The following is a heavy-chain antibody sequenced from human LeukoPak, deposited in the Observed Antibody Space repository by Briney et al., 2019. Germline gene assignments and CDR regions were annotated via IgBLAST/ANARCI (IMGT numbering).Heavy chain of an antibody. D-gene: IGHD6-19*01. Sequence: SGGSLRLSCAASGFTFSSYEMNWVRQAPGKGLEWVSNIRSSGSPIYYADSVKGRFTISRDNAKSSLFLQMDSLRAEDTAVYYCASNGVVVTSGWSYWGQGTLVTVSS. CDR2: IRSSGSPI. J-gene: IGHJ4*02. CDR1: GFTFSSYE. V-gene: IGHV3-48*03. CDR3: ASNGVVVTSGWSY.